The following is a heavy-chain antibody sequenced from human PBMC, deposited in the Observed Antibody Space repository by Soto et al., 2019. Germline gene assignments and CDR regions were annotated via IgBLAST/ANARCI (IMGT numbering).Heavy chain of an antibody. D-gene: IGHD3-3*02. J-gene: IGHJ4*02. CDR2: VQDSGST. V-gene: IGHV4-61*01. CDR3: ARHLSSRAVFDY. Sequence: SETLSLTCTVSGDSITRGNFYWSWIRQAPGKGLEWIGYVQDSGSTKFNPSLKSRVTMSVDTSNSQFSLNIYSVTAADTAVYYCARHLSSRAVFDYWGQGTLATVSS. CDR1: GDSITRGNFY.